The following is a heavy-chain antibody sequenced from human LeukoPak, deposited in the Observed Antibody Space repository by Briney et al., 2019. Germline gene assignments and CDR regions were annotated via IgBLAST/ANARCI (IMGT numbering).Heavy chain of an antibody. CDR1: GGTFISYA. D-gene: IGHD2-2*01. CDR3: AWGGGHCSSTSCYAGNWFDP. V-gene: IGHV1-69*06. Sequence: SVKVSCKASGGTFISYAISWVRQAPGQGLEWMGGIIPIFGTANYAQKFQGRVTITADKSTSTAYMELSRLRSEETAGYYCAWGGGHCSSTSCYAGNWFDPWGQGTLVTVSS. CDR2: IIPIFGTA. J-gene: IGHJ5*02.